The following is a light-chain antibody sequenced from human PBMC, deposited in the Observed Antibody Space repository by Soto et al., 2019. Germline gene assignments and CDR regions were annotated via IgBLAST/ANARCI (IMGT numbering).Light chain of an antibody. J-gene: IGKJ4*01. Sequence: DIPMTQSPSSLSASVGDRVTITCRASQGINSYVAWYQQKPGKVPKVLIYATSTLQPGVPSRFSGGGSGTDFTLTISSLQPEDVATYYCQKYDSVPLTFGGGTKVEIK. CDR3: QKYDSVPLT. CDR2: ATS. V-gene: IGKV1-27*01. CDR1: QGINSY.